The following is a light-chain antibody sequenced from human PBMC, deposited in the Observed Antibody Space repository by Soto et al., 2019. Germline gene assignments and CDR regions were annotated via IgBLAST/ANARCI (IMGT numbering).Light chain of an antibody. V-gene: IGKV3-20*01. CDR2: AAY. J-gene: IGKJ3*01. CDR3: QQFGSSPGFT. Sequence: EIVLTQSPGTLSLSPGERATLSCRASQSINNRYLALYQQKPGQAPRLLIYAAYSRATGIPDRFSGSGYGTDFTLTISRLETEDFAVYYCQQFGSSPGFTFGRGTKGDIK. CDR1: QSINNRY.